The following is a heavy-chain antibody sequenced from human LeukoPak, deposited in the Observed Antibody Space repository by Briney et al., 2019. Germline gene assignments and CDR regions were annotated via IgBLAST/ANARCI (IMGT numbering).Heavy chain of an antibody. CDR2: ISWNSGSI. V-gene: IGHV3-9*01. J-gene: IGHJ4*02. CDR1: GFTFHDYA. CDR3: AKRGGYYHDY. Sequence: PGGSLRLSCAASGFTFHDYAMHWVRQAPGKGLEWVSGISWNSGSIGYADSVKGRFTISRDNAKNSLYLQMNSLRAEDTAVYYCAKRGGYYHDYWGQGTLVTVSS. D-gene: IGHD3-3*01.